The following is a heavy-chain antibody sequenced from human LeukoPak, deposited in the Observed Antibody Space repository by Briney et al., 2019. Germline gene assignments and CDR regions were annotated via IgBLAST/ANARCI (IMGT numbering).Heavy chain of an antibody. Sequence: SETLSLTCTVSGGSISSGSYYWSWIRQPAGKGLEWIGRIYTSGSTNYNPSLKSRVTISVDTSKNQFSLKLSSVTAADTAVYYCASTSYYDSSGYLDAFDIWGQGTMVTVSS. CDR2: IYTSGST. CDR1: GGSISSGSYY. D-gene: IGHD3-22*01. V-gene: IGHV4-61*02. J-gene: IGHJ3*02. CDR3: ASTSYYDSSGYLDAFDI.